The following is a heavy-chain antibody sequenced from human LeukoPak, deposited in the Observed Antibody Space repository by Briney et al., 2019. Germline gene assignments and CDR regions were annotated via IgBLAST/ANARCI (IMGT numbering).Heavy chain of an antibody. Sequence: ASVKVSCKASGYTFTGYYMHWVRQAPGQGLEWMGWINPNSGGTNYAQKFQGRVTMTRDTSISTAYMELSRLRSDDTAVYYCARARHYCSGGSCIPFDYWGQGTLVTVSS. J-gene: IGHJ4*02. V-gene: IGHV1-2*02. CDR2: INPNSGGT. D-gene: IGHD2-15*01. CDR3: ARARHYCSGGSCIPFDY. CDR1: GYTFTGYY.